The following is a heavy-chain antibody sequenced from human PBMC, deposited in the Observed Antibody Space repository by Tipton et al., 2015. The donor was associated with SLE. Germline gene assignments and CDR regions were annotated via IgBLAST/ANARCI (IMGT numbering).Heavy chain of an antibody. D-gene: IGHD1-26*01. J-gene: IGHJ4*02. CDR1: GGSISSYY. Sequence: TLSLTCTVSGGSISSYYWSWIRQPPGKGLEWIGYIYYSGSTNYNPSLKSRVTISVDTSKNQFSLKLSSVTAAATAVYYCARGGYGGPGHYFDYWGQGTLVTVSS. CDR3: ARGGYGGPGHYFDY. V-gene: IGHV4-59*01. CDR2: IYYSGST.